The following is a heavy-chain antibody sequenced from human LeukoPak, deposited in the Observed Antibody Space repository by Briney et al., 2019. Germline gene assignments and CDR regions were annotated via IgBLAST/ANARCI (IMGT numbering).Heavy chain of an antibody. D-gene: IGHD6-13*01. Sequence: QSGGSLRLSCAASGFTFSNYWMSWVRQAPGKGLEWVANIKEDGSEKYYVDSVKGRFTISRDSARNSLYLQMNSLRAEDTAVYYCASGRQLGYWGQGTLVTVSS. J-gene: IGHJ4*02. CDR3: ASGRQLGY. V-gene: IGHV3-7*01. CDR2: IKEDGSEK. CDR1: GFTFSNYW.